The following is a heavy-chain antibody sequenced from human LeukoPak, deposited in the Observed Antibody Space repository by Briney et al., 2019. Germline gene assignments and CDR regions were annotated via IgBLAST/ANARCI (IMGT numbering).Heavy chain of an antibody. CDR1: GFTFSSYG. CDR3: ARGTALVRSDAFDI. V-gene: IGHV3-NL1*01. CDR2: IYSGGST. Sequence: GGSLRLSCAASGFTFSSYGMHWVRQAPGKGLEWVSVIYSGGSTYYADSVKGRFTISRDNSNNTLYLQMNGLRAEDTAMYYCARGTALVRSDAFDIWGQGTMVTVSS. D-gene: IGHD5-18*01. J-gene: IGHJ3*02.